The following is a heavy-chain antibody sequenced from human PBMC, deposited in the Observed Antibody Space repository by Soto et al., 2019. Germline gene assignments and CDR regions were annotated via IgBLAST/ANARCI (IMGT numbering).Heavy chain of an antibody. Sequence: QVQLVQSGAEVKKPGSSVKVSCKASGGTFSSYAISWVRQAPGQGLEWMGGIIPIFGTANYAQKLQGSVTITADESTSTGYMELSSLRSEDTAVYYCARGEAYGSGNMRSMDVWGQGTTVTVSS. CDR3: ARGEAYGSGNMRSMDV. D-gene: IGHD3-10*01. CDR1: GGTFSSYA. J-gene: IGHJ6*02. CDR2: IIPIFGTA. V-gene: IGHV1-69*01.